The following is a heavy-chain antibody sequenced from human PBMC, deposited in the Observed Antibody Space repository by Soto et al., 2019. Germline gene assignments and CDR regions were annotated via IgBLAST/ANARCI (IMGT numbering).Heavy chain of an antibody. D-gene: IGHD3-22*01. CDR1: GFTFSSYG. Sequence: QVQLVESGGGVVQPGRSLRLSCAASGFTFSSYGMHWVRQAPGKGLEWVAVISYDGSNKYYADSVKGRFTISRDNSKNTLYLQMNSLRAEDTAVYYCAKDENYYYDSRHLGYWGQGTLVTVSS. V-gene: IGHV3-30*18. J-gene: IGHJ4*02. CDR2: ISYDGSNK. CDR3: AKDENYYYDSRHLGY.